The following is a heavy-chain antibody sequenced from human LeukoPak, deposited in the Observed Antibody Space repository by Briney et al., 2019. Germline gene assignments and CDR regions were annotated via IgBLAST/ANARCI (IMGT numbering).Heavy chain of an antibody. Sequence: GGSLRLSCVASGFSFSSYAMTWVRQTPGKGLEWVSAISGTGGSTYYADSVKGRFTISRDNSKNTLYLQMNSLRAEDTAVYYCAKGKWIQLWLTWGQGTLVTVSS. CDR3: AKGKWIQLWLT. CDR2: ISGTGGST. CDR1: GFSFSSYA. D-gene: IGHD5-18*01. V-gene: IGHV3-23*01. J-gene: IGHJ5*02.